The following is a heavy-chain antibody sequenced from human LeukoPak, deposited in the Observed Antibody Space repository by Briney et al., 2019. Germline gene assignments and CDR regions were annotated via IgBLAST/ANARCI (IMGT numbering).Heavy chain of an antibody. D-gene: IGHD6-13*01. J-gene: IGHJ6*02. Sequence: PSETLSLTCTVSGGSISSSSYYWGWIRQPPGKGLEWIGYIYYSGSTNYNPSLKSRVTISVDTSKNQFSLKLSSVTAADTAVYYCASNGAGYSSSWYVPGSYYYGMDVWGQGTTVTVSS. V-gene: IGHV4-61*05. CDR1: GGSISSSSYY. CDR3: ASNGAGYSSSWYVPGSYYYGMDV. CDR2: IYYSGST.